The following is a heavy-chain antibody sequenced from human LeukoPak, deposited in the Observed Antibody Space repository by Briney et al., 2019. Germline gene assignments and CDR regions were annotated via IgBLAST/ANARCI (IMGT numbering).Heavy chain of an antibody. CDR3: AKQWKVGATVEYFDY. J-gene: IGHJ4*02. D-gene: IGHD1-26*01. V-gene: IGHV3-21*04. CDR1: GFTFTTYT. Sequence: GGSLRLSCAASGFTFTTYTMNWVRQAPGKGLEWVSSISSSSSYIYYADSVKGRFTISRDNSKNTLYLQMNSLRAEDTAVYYCAKQWKVGATVEYFDYWGQGTLVTVSS. CDR2: ISSSSSYI.